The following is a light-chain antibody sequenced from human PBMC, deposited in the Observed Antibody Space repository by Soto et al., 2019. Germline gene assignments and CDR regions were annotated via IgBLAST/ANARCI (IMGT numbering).Light chain of an antibody. Sequence: EIVLTQSPDTLSLSPGERATLSCRASESVTFGYLAWYQQRPGQSPRLLFSDASSRAPGIPVRFSAGGSGTDFTLTINRVEPDDFAVYYCQQYNTSPPYTFGQGTRLEIK. V-gene: IGKV3-20*01. J-gene: IGKJ2*01. CDR2: DAS. CDR3: QQYNTSPPYT. CDR1: ESVTFGY.